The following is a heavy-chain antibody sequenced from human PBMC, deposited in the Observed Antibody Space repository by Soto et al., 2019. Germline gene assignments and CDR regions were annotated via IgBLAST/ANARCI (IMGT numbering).Heavy chain of an antibody. J-gene: IGHJ6*02. V-gene: IGHV4-38-2*01. CDR2: MYESGLT. CDR1: GYSISAAYY. Sequence: SETLCLTCAVSGYSISAAYYLGWVRQPQGKGLEWSGSMYESGLTYYNASFKRRVTISVDTSKNQFSLKLSSVTAADTAVYYCASLDSSFYYYYCMDVSGQGTTVTVSS. CDR3: ASLDSSFYYYYCMDV. D-gene: IGHD3-22*01.